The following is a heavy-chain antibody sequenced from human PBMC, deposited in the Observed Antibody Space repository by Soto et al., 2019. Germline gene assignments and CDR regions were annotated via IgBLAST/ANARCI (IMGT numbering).Heavy chain of an antibody. CDR3: ATHVGESTLIDY. CDR1: GGSISSYY. Sequence: SETLSLTCTVSGGSISSYYWSWIRQPPGKGLEWIGYIYYRGTTNYNPSLKSRVTISIGTSKKQFSLKLNSVTAADTAVYYCATHVGESTLIDYWGQGTLVTVSS. V-gene: IGHV4-59*08. J-gene: IGHJ4*02. D-gene: IGHD2-15*01. CDR2: IYYRGTT.